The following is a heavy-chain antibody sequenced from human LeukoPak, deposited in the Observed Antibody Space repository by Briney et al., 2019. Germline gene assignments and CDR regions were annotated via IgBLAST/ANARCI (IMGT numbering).Heavy chain of an antibody. CDR3: ARIHQSITIFGVVIDAFDI. V-gene: IGHV1-18*01. Sequence: ASVKVSCKASGYSFINYGINWVRQAPGQGLEWMGWINTSNGNTSFAQKFQGRVTMTTDTSTSTAYMELRSLRSDDTAVYYCARIHQSITIFGVVIDAFDIWGQGTMVTVSS. CDR1: GYSFINYG. D-gene: IGHD3-3*01. CDR2: INTSNGNT. J-gene: IGHJ3*02.